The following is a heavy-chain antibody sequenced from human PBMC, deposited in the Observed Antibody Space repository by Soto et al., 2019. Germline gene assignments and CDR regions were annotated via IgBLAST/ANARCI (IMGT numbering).Heavy chain of an antibody. Sequence: HPGRSLRLYCLSFGFTCSTYAMNWVRQAPGKGLEWVSARCGSGGTTYCADSGKGRFTISRENSKNTLYLQMNSLGAEDAAVYYCAKGRYSGTYYLGYWGQGTMVTVSS. D-gene: IGHD1-26*01. V-gene: IGHV3-23*01. CDR1: GFTCSTYA. CDR2: RCGSGGTT. J-gene: IGHJ4*02. CDR3: AKGRYSGTYYLGY.